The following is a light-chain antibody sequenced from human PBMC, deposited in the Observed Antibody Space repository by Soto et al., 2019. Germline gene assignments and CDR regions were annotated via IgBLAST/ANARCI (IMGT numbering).Light chain of an antibody. CDR1: QSVSSSY. CDR3: QQYGSSLSIT. CDR2: GAS. J-gene: IGKJ5*01. Sequence: IVLTQSPGTLSLSPGERVTLSCRPSQSVSSSYLAWYQQKPGQAPRLLIYGASSRSTGISDRFSGSGSGTDVTLTISRLEPEDFAVYYCQQYGSSLSITFGQGTRLENK. V-gene: IGKV3-20*01.